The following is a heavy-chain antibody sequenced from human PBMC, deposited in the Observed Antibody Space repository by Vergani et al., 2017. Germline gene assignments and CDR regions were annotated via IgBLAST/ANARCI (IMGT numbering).Heavy chain of an antibody. CDR3: AGDGGEYDKDALDV. CDR1: GGSFSTGGQS. D-gene: IGHD2-21*01. Sequence: QVQLQESGPGLVKPSQTLSLTCTVSGGSFSTGGQSWTWLRQSAGKGLERIGRIYTSGATNYNPSLRSRAIMSVDASNKQFSLKLTSVTAADAAVYYWAGDGGEYDKDALDVWGQGTKVTVTS. J-gene: IGHJ3*01. CDR2: IYTSGAT. V-gene: IGHV4-61*02.